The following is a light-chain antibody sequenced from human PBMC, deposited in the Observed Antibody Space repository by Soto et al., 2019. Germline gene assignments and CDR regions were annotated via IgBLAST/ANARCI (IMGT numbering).Light chain of an antibody. J-gene: IGKJ1*01. CDR3: QQYKSYPWT. CDR2: KAS. V-gene: IGKV1-5*03. CDR1: QTINSW. Sequence: DIQMTQSPSTLSASVGDGVTITCRASQTINSWLAWYQQKPGKAPKLLIYKASSLESGVPSRFSGSGSGTEVTLTISSLQPDDFATYYCQQYKSYPWTFGQGTKVESK.